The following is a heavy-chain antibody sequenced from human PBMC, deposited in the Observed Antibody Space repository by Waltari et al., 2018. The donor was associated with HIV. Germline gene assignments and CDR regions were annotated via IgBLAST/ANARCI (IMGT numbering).Heavy chain of an antibody. J-gene: IGHJ3*02. V-gene: IGHV4-34*01. Sequence: QVQLQQWGAGLLKPSETLSLTCAVYGGSFSGYYWSWIRQPPGKGLEWIGEINRSGITNYNPSLKSRVTISVDTSKNQFSLKLSSVTAADTAVYYCAWKGRADCGGDCYRAFDIWGQGTMVTVSS. CDR3: AWKGRADCGGDCYRAFDI. CDR2: INRSGIT. CDR1: GGSFSGYY. D-gene: IGHD2-21*02.